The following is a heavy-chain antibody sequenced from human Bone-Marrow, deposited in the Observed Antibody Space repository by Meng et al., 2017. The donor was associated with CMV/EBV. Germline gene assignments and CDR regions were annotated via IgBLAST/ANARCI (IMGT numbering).Heavy chain of an antibody. D-gene: IGHD2-2*01. V-gene: IGHV3-23*01. CDR2: VSTGGST. J-gene: IGHJ4*02. CDR1: GFTLSTYA. CDR3: ARGDQLLGRGGF. Sequence: GESLKISCAASGFTLSTYAMNWVRQAPGKGLEWISAVSTGGSTNYADPVKGRFTVSRDNSNNTLYLQMNDLRAEDTALYYCARGDQLLGRGGFWGQGTLVTVSS.